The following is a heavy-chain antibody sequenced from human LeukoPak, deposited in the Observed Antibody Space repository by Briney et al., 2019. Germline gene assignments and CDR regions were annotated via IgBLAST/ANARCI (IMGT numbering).Heavy chain of an antibody. Sequence: PGGSLRLSCAASGFTFSAYWMRWVRQAPGKGLEWEASIKEDGSEKYYVDSVKGRFTISRDNAKNSLYLQMNSLRAEDTAVYYCARLTLSANDWCYDYWGQGTLVTVSS. CDR1: GFTFSAYW. CDR2: IKEDGSEK. J-gene: IGHJ4*02. V-gene: IGHV3-7*01. CDR3: ARLTLSANDWCYDY. D-gene: IGHD5-12*01.